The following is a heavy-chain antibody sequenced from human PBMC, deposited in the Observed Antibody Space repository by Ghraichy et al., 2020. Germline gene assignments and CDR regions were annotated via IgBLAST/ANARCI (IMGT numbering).Heavy chain of an antibody. J-gene: IGHJ4*02. D-gene: IGHD4-11*01. CDR1: GGSVSSGSYY. V-gene: IGHV4-61*01. Sequence: SETLSLTCTVSGGSVSSGSYYWSWIRQPPGKGLEWIGYIYYSGSTNYNPSLKSRVTISVDTSKNQFSLKLSSVTAADTAVYYCARDYRDYSFESWGQGTLVTVSS. CDR2: IYYSGST. CDR3: ARDYRDYSFES.